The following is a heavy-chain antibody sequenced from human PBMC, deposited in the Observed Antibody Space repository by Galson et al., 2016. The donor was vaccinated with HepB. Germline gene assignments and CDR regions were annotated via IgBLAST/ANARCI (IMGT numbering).Heavy chain of an antibody. Sequence: SLRLSCAASGFTFDDYAMHWVRQAPGKGLQWVSGISWNSGSIGYADSVKGRFTISRDNAKNSLYLQMNSLRAEDTALYYCAKDLESSSWYYFDYWGQGTLVTVSS. CDR3: AKDLESSSWYYFDY. D-gene: IGHD6-13*01. J-gene: IGHJ4*02. CDR2: ISWNSGSI. V-gene: IGHV3-9*01. CDR1: GFTFDDYA.